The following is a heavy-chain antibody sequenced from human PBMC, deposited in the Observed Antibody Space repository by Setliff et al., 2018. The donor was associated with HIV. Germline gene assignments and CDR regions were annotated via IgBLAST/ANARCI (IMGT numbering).Heavy chain of an antibody. Sequence: SETLSLTCAVSGGSIGTANWWSWVRQPPGQGLEWIGEIYYSGNTNYNPSLKSRVTISVDTSKNQFSLKLTSVTAADTAVYYCARTLRAAAMGYFDYWGQGTLVTVSS. J-gene: IGHJ4*02. CDR3: ARTLRAAAMGYFDY. D-gene: IGHD5-18*01. V-gene: IGHV4-4*02. CDR2: IYYSGNT. CDR1: GGSIGTANW.